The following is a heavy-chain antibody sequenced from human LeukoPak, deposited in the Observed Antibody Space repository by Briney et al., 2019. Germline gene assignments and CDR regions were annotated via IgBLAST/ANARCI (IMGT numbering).Heavy chain of an antibody. V-gene: IGHV4-39*07. CDR1: GGSISSSSYF. CDR2: IYYSGNT. J-gene: IGHJ6*02. CDR3: ARENDVTGNALDV. Sequence: SETLSLTCTVSGGSISSSSYFWGWIRQPPGKGLEWIGSIYYSGNTYYNPSPKSRVTISVDTSKNQFSLKLSSVAAADTAVYYCARENDVTGNALDVWGQGTTVTVSS. D-gene: IGHD2-2*01.